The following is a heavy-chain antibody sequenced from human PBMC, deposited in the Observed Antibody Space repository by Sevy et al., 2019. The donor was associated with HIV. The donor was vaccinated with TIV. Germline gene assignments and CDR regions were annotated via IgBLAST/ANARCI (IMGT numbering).Heavy chain of an antibody. D-gene: IGHD1-26*01. CDR2: ISTSSTYI. CDR1: GFIFSHYS. J-gene: IGHJ6*04. Sequence: GGSLRLSCTASGFIFSHYSMNWVRQAPGKGLEWVSSISTSSTYIYYADSVKGRFTISRDNAKNLLYLQMNSLRVEDTAVYQCARDRGVGTSSYGMDVWGEGTTVPVSS. CDR3: ARDRGVGTSSYGMDV. V-gene: IGHV3-21*01.